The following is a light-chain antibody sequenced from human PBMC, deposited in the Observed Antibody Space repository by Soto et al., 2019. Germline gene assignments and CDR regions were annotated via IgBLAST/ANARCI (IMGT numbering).Light chain of an antibody. J-gene: IGKJ1*01. CDR2: DAS. V-gene: IGKV1-5*01. CDR3: QQYNSYRT. CDR1: QSISSW. Sequence: DIQMTQSPSTLSASVGDRVTITCRASQSISSWLAWYQQKQGKAPKLLIYDASSLESGVPSRFSGSGSWTEFTLTISSLQPDDFATYYCQQYNSYRTFGQGTKVDIK.